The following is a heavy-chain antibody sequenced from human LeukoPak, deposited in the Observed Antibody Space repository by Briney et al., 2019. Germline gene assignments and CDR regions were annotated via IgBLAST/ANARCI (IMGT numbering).Heavy chain of an antibody. CDR1: GFTFGDYA. CDR3: TRTVATRGVRYFDY. V-gene: IGHV3-49*04. CDR2: IRSKAYGGTT. Sequence: GGSLRLSCTASGFTFGDYAMSWVRQAPGKGLEWVGFIRSKAYGGTTEYAASVKGRFTISRDDSKSIAYLQMNRLKTEDTAVYYCTRTVATRGVRYFDYWGQGTLVTVSS. J-gene: IGHJ4*02. D-gene: IGHD5-12*01.